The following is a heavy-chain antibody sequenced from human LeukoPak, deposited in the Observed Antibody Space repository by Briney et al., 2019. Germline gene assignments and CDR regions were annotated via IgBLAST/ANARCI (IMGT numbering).Heavy chain of an antibody. CDR1: GDSISSGTYY. CDR3: ARGPTRAIGFDI. V-gene: IGHV4-61*02. Sequence: SQTLSLTCSVSGDSISSGTYYWSWVRQPAGQGLEWIGRIYSSGSTNYNPSLKSRVALSVDTSKNQFSLKLSSVTAADTAVYYCARGPTRAIGFDIWGQGTTVTVS. J-gene: IGHJ3*02. CDR2: IYSSGST.